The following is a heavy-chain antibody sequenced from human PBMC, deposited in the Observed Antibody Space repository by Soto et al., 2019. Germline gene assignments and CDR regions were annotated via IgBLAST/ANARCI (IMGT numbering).Heavy chain of an antibody. CDR3: AKFSATSVYDISSAPDY. D-gene: IGHD6-6*01. Sequence: SVKVSCKASGGTFSSYAISWVRQAPGQGLEWMGGIIPIFGTANYAQKFQGRVTITADESTSTAYMELSSLRSEDTAVYYCAKFSATSVYDISSAPDYWGQGTLVTVSS. CDR1: GGTFSSYA. J-gene: IGHJ4*02. CDR2: IIPIFGTA. V-gene: IGHV1-69*13.